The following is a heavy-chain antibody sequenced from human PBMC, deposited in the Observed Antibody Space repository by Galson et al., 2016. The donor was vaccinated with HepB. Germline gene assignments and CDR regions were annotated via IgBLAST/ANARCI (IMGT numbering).Heavy chain of an antibody. Sequence: SVKVSCKASGYRFTTFYVHWVRQAPGQGLEWIGRIMPEDGYTIYAQKFQGRVTITRDTSTGTVYMDLRSLMSADTGVYYCARDGHKWDFDYWGQGSLVTVSS. CDR3: ARDGHKWDFDY. V-gene: IGHV1-46*01. D-gene: IGHD1-26*01. CDR2: IMPEDGYT. CDR1: GYRFTTFY. J-gene: IGHJ4*02.